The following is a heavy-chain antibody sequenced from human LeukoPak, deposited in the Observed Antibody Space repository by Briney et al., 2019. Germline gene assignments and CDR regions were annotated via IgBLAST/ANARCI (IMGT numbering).Heavy chain of an antibody. CDR2: IYYIGIT. D-gene: IGHD6-13*01. CDR1: GGSISSYY. CDR3: ATDISSAGTDYFDY. V-gene: IGHV4-59*01. Sequence: SETLSLTCTVSGGSISSYYWSWIRQPPGKGLEWIGYIYYIGITNYSPSLKSRVTISLDTSKNQFSLKLGSVTAANTAIYYCATDISSAGTDYFDYWGQGTLVTVSS. J-gene: IGHJ4*02.